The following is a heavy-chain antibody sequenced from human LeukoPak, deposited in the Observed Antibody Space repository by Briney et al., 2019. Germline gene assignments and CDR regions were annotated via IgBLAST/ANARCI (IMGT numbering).Heavy chain of an antibody. CDR2: IYYSGST. Sequence: TSETLSLTCTVSGGSISSYYWSWIRQPPGKGLEWIGYIYYSGSTNYNPSLKSRVTISVDTAKNQFSLKLSSVTAADTAVYHCARSRGRGYSYGRHDYWGQGTLVTVSS. CDR1: GGSISSYY. J-gene: IGHJ4*02. V-gene: IGHV4-59*01. CDR3: ARSRGRGYSYGRHDY. D-gene: IGHD5-18*01.